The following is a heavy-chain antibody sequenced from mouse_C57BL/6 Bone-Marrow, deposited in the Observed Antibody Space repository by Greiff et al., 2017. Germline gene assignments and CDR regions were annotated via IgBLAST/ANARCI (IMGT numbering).Heavy chain of an antibody. CDR3: ARSGYHEGYFDV. CDR2: IYPRSGNT. J-gene: IGHJ1*03. Sequence: QVQLKQSGAELARPGASVKLSCKASGYTFTSYGISWVKQRPGQGLEWIGEIYPRSGNTYYNEKFKAKATLTADISSSTAYMELRSLTSEVSSVYFCARSGYHEGYFDVWGTGTTVTVSS. V-gene: IGHV1-81*01. CDR1: GYTFTSYG. D-gene: IGHD2-2*01.